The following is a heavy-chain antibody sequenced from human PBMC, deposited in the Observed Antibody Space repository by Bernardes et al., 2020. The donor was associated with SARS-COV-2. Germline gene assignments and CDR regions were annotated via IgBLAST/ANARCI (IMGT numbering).Heavy chain of an antibody. V-gene: IGHV3-48*02. Sequence: GGSLRLSRAASGFTFSTYSMNWVRQAPGKGLEWVSYISRTSNAMYYADSVRGRFTISRDNDENSLYLQMNSLRDDDTAVYYCARGYNNNFFSFHGLDVWGQGTTVSVSS. D-gene: IGHD4-4*01. CDR2: ISRTSNAM. J-gene: IGHJ6*02. CDR1: GFTFSTYS. CDR3: ARGYNNNFFSFHGLDV.